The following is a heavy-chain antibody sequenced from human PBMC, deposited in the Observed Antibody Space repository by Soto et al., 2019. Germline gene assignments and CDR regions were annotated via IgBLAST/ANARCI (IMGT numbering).Heavy chain of an antibody. CDR1: GFTFSSYA. CDR3: ARDLEERDYYYGMDV. V-gene: IGHV3-30-3*01. J-gene: IGHJ6*02. Sequence: GGSLRLSCAASGFTFSSYAMHWVRQAPGKGLEWVAVISYDGSNKYYADSVKGRFTISRDNSKNTLYLQMNSLRAEDTAVYYCARDLEERDYYYGMDVWGQGTTVTVSS. CDR2: ISYDGSNK. D-gene: IGHD1-1*01.